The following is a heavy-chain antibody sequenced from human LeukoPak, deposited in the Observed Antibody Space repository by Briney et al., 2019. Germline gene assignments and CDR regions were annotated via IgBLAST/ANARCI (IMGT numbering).Heavy chain of an antibody. D-gene: IGHD1-26*01. CDR1: GFTFSRYS. V-gene: IGHV3-21*01. CDR2: ISVSSGII. J-gene: IGHJ4*02. Sequence: GGSLRLSCAASGFTFSRYSMNWVRQAPGKGLEWVSSISVSSGIIYYADSVKGRLTVSRDNARNSLYLQMHSLGAEETDVYYCPREVEGVAPGAGYWGQGTLVTVSS. CDR3: PREVEGVAPGAGY.